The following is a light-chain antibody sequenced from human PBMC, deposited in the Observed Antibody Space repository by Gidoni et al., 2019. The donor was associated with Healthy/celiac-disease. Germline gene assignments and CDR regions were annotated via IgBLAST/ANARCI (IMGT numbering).Light chain of an antibody. CDR1: QRVSISY. CDR3: QQYGSSPGWT. J-gene: IGKJ1*01. CDR2: GAP. V-gene: IGKV3-20*01. Sequence: EIVLTQSPGTLSLSPGERATLSCTARQRVSISYLAWYQQKPGHAPMLLIYGAPSRATGIPARLSGSGSGTDFTLTTSRLEPEDFAVYYCQQYGSSPGWTFGQGTKVEIK.